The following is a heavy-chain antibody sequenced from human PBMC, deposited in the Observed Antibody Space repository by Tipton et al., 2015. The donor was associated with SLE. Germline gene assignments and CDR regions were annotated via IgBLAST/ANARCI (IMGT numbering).Heavy chain of an antibody. CDR2: ISYDGSNK. J-gene: IGHJ3*02. Sequence: RSLRLPCAASGFTFSSYAMHWVRQAPGKGLEWVAVISYDGSNKYYADSVKGRFTISRDNSKNTLYLQMNSLRAEDTAVYYCARARGRDGYNALDIWGQGTMVTVSS. CDR1: GFTFSSYA. CDR3: ARARGRDGYNALDI. D-gene: IGHD5-24*01. V-gene: IGHV3-30*04.